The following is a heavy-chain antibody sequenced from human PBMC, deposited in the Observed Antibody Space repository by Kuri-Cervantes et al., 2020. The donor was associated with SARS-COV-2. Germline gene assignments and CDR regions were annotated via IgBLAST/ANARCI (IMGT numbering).Heavy chain of an antibody. D-gene: IGHD3-22*01. CDR1: GYTFTGYY. J-gene: IGHJ4*02. V-gene: IGHV1-2*02. Sequence: ASVKVSCKASGYTFTGYYMHWVRQAPGQGLEWMGWINPNSGGTNYAQKFQGRVTMTRDTSISTAYMELSRLRSDDTAVYYWARVFGYYDSSGYYDFDYWGQGTLVTVSS. CDR3: ARVFGYYDSSGYYDFDY. CDR2: INPNSGGT.